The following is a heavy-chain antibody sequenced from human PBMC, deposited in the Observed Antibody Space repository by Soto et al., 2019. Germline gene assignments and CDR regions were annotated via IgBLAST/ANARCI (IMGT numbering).Heavy chain of an antibody. D-gene: IGHD2-21*02. V-gene: IGHV4-59*01. CDR1: GGSISSYY. J-gene: IGHJ5*02. CDR2: IYYSGST. CDR3: ARLGGNAYCGGDCYLDP. Sequence: SETLSLTCTVSGGSISSYYWSWIRQPPGKALECIGYIYYSGSTNYNPSLKSRVTISVDTSKNQFSLKLNSVTAADTAVYYCARLGGNAYCGGDCYLDPWGQGTLVTVSS.